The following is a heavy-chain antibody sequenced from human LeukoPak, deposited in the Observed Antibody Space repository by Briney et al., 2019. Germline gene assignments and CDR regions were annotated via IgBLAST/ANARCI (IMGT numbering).Heavy chain of an antibody. V-gene: IGHV3-21*01. CDR1: GFTFSSYS. J-gene: IGHJ6*03. Sequence: PGGSLRLSCAASGFTFSSYSMNWVRQAPGKGLEWVSSISSSSYIYYADSVKGRFTISRDNAKNSLYLQMNSLRAEDTAVYYRARDHIPPRGDFWSGYYRSFYYYYMDVWGKGTTVTVSS. CDR3: ARDHIPPRGDFWSGYYRSFYYYYMDV. CDR2: ISSSSYI. D-gene: IGHD3-3*01.